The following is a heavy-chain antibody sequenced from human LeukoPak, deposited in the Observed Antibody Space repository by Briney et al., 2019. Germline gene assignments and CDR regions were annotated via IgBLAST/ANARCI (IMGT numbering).Heavy chain of an antibody. Sequence: SETLSLTCTVSGGSISSSSYYWGWIRQPPGKGLEWIGSIYYSGSTYYNPSLKSRVTISVDTSKNQFSLKLSSVTAADTAVYYCARDLPNYYDSSGYPDAFDIWGQGTMVTVSS. CDR3: ARDLPNYYDSSGYPDAFDI. CDR1: GGSISSSSYY. D-gene: IGHD3-22*01. CDR2: IYYSGST. V-gene: IGHV4-39*07. J-gene: IGHJ3*02.